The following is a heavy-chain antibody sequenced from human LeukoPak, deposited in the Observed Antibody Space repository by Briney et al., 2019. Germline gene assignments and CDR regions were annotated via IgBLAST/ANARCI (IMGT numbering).Heavy chain of an antibody. CDR3: ARELGIAVAGMGDY. CDR1: GFTFSGSG. CDR2: IRYDGSNK. D-gene: IGHD6-19*01. J-gene: IGHJ4*02. V-gene: IGHV3-30*02. Sequence: GGSLRLSCAASGFTFSGSGMHWVRQAPGKGLEWVTFIRYDGSNKYYTDSVKGRFTISRDNSKNTLYLQMDSLRAEDTAVYYCARELGIAVAGMGDYWGQGTLVTVSS.